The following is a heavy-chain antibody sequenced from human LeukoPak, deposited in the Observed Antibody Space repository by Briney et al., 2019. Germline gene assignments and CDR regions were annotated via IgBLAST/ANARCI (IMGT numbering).Heavy chain of an antibody. CDR2: IYTSGST. J-gene: IGHJ4*02. D-gene: IGHD3-22*01. CDR1: GGSLRSHY. V-gene: IGHV4-4*07. CDR3: ARGRRDYYDSSGYYYY. Sequence: PSETLSLTYTGCGGSLRSHYWIWIRRPPAPGLGAIGRIYTSGSTNYNPSLKGRVTMSVDTSKNQFSLKLSSVTAADTAVYYCARGRRDYYDSSGYYYYWGQGTLVTVSS.